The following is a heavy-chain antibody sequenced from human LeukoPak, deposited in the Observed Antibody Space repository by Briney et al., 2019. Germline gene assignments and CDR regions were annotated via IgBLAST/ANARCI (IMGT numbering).Heavy chain of an antibody. V-gene: IGHV3-7*01. D-gene: IGHD1-26*01. CDR2: IKEDGSQK. J-gene: IGHJ4*02. Sequence: GGSLRLXCAASGFTFSSYWMSWVRQAPGKGLEWVANIKEDGSQKNYVDSVKGRFTISRDNAKKSLYLQMISLRAEDTAVYYCARDRPSGSYDYWGQGALVTVSS. CDR1: GFTFSSYW. CDR3: ARDRPSGSYDY.